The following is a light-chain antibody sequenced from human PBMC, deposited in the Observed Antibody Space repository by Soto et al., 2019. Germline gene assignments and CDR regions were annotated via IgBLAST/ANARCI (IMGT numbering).Light chain of an antibody. CDR1: TGAVTSDNY. J-gene: IGLJ1*01. Sequence: QTVVTQEPSLTVSPGGTVTLTCASSTGAVTSDNYPNWFQLKPGQAPKSMIYSISNKHSWTPARFSGYLLGGKAALTLPGVQPEDEAEYYCLLYYGGVYVFGSGTKLTV. CDR2: SIS. V-gene: IGLV7-43*01. CDR3: LLYYGGVYV.